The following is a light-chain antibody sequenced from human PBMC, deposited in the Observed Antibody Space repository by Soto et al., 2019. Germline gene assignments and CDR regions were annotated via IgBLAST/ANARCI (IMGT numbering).Light chain of an antibody. CDR2: DVS. V-gene: IGLV2-11*01. J-gene: IGLJ1*01. Sequence: QFVLTQPRSVSGSPGQSVTISCTGTSSDVGGYNYVSWYQQHPGKAPKLMIYDVSKRPSGVPDRFSGSKSGNTASLTISGLQAEDEADYYCCSYAGSSTSYVFGTGTKVTVL. CDR3: CSYAGSSTSYV. CDR1: SSDVGGYNY.